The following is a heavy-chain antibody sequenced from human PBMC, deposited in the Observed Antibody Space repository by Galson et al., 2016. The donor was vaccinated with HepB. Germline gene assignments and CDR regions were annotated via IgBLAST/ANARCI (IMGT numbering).Heavy chain of an antibody. CDR1: AFTFSAYP. J-gene: IGHJ4*03. CDR3: GRGSKYGFDT. V-gene: IGHV3-74*01. D-gene: IGHD3-10*01. CDR2: IFTDGSGT. Sequence: SLRLSCAASAFTFSAYPMHWVRQAPGKGLVWISRIFTDGSGTLYADSVKGRFTISRDNAKNTLFLQMNSLRADDTAVYYCGRGSKYGFDTWGQGTMVTVSS.